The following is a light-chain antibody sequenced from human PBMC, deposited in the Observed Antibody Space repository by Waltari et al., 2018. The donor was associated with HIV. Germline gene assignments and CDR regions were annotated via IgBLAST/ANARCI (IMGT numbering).Light chain of an antibody. CDR1: QGISTY. Sequence: DIQLTQSPSFLSASVGDRVTITCRASQGISTYLAWYQQKQGKAPKLLIYAASTLQSGVPSRFSGSGSGTEFTLTIGGLQPEDFATYYCQQLNSYTQITFGGGTKVEIK. CDR3: QQLNSYTQIT. J-gene: IGKJ4*01. CDR2: AAS. V-gene: IGKV1-9*01.